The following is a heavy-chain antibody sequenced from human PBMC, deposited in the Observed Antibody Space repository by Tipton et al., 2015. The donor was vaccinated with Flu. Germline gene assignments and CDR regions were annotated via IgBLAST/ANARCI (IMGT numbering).Heavy chain of an antibody. D-gene: IGHD3-9*01. J-gene: IGHJ5*02. V-gene: IGHV4-38-2*01. CDR3: ARHGYYDILTGYYSWFDP. CDR1: GYSISSGYY. CDR2: IYHSGST. Sequence: GLVKPSETLSLTCAVSGYSISSGYYWGWIRQPPGKGLEWIGSIYHSGSTYYNPSLKSRVTISVDTSKNQFSLKLSSVTAADTAVYYCARHGYYDILTGYYSWFDPWGQGTLATVSS.